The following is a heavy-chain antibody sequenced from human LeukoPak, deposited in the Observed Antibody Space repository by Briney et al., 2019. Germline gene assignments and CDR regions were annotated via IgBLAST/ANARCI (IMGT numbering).Heavy chain of an antibody. D-gene: IGHD6-13*01. CDR1: GGSISSGDYY. Sequence: SETLSLTCTVSGGSISSGDYYWSWIRQPPGKGLEWIGYIYYSGSTYYNPSLKSRVTISVDTSKNQFSLKLSSVTAADTAVYYCARDGYSSSWAFDYWGQGTLVTVSS. CDR3: ARDGYSSSWAFDY. J-gene: IGHJ4*02. V-gene: IGHV4-30-4*01. CDR2: IYYSGST.